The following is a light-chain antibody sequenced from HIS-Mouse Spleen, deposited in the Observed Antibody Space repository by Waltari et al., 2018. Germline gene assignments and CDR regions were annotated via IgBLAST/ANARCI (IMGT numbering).Light chain of an antibody. J-gene: IGLJ3*02. Sequence: QSALTQPASVSGSPGQSITISCTGTSSDVGSYNLFSWYQQHPGKAPNLVIYEGSKRPSGVSNRFSGSKSGNTASLTISGLQAEDEADYYCCSYAGSSTWVFGGGTKLTVL. CDR3: CSYAGSSTWV. V-gene: IGLV2-23*01. CDR1: SSDVGSYNL. CDR2: EGS.